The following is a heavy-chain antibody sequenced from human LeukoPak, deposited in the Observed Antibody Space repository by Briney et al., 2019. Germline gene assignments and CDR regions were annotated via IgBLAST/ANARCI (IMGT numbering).Heavy chain of an antibody. CDR3: ARAVGSSYRYYYMDV. Sequence: GGSLRLSCAASGFTFSSYEMNWVRQAPGKGLEWVSGINWNGGSTGYADSVKGRFTISRDNAKNSLYLQMNSLRAEDTALYYCARAVGSSYRYYYMDVWGKGTTVTVSS. CDR1: GFTFSSYE. J-gene: IGHJ6*03. D-gene: IGHD6-13*01. V-gene: IGHV3-20*04. CDR2: INWNGGST.